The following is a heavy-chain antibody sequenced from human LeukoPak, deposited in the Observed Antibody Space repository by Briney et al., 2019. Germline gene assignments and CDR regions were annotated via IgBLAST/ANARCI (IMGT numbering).Heavy chain of an antibody. J-gene: IGHJ4*02. CDR2: ISGSGGGT. V-gene: IGHV3-23*01. D-gene: IGHD2-2*01. CDR3: AKESTSCYPWDY. CDR1: GFTFSNYA. Sequence: GGSLRLSCAASGFTFSNYAMSWVRQAPGKGLEWVSTISGSGGGTYYADSVKGRFTISRDNSKNTLFLQMNSLRAEDTALYYCAKESTSCYPWDYWGQGTLVTVSS.